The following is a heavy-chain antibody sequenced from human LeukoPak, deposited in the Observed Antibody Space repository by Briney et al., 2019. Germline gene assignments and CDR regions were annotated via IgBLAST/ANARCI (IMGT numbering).Heavy chain of an antibody. CDR1: GYTFTGYY. CDR2: INPNSGGT. D-gene: IGHD1-7*01. J-gene: IGHJ4*02. Sequence: ASVKVSCKASGYTFTGYYMHWVRQAPGQGLEWMGWINPNSGGTNYAQKFQGRVTMTRDTSISTAYMELSRLRSDDTAVYYCARAGDNWNYYFDYWAQGTLVTVSS. V-gene: IGHV1-2*02. CDR3: ARAGDNWNYYFDY.